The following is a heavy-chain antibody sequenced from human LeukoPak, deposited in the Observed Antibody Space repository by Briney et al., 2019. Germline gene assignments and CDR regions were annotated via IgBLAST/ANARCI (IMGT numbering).Heavy chain of an antibody. J-gene: IGHJ5*02. CDR1: GYTFTSYG. V-gene: IGHV1-69*13. D-gene: IGHD3-3*01. CDR2: IIPIFGTA. CDR3: ARDVLRFSSRLYNWFDP. Sequence: GASVKVSCKASGYTFTSYGISWVRQAPGQGLEWMGGIIPIFGTANYAQKFQGRVTITADESTSTAYMELSSLRSEDTAVYYCARDVLRFSSRLYNWFDPWGQGTLVTVSS.